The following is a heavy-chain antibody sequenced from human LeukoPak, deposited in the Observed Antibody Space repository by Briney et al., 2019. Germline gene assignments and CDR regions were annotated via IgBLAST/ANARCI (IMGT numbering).Heavy chain of an antibody. J-gene: IGHJ4*02. V-gene: IGHV4-31*03. CDR2: IYYSGST. CDR3: ARGRGNGFWSGKYFDY. Sequence: SETLSLTCTVSGGSISSGGYYWSWIRQHPGKGLEWIGYIYYSGSTYYNPSLKSRVTISVDTSKNQFSLKLSSVTAADTAVYYCARGRGNGFWSGKYFDYWGQGTLVTVSS. CDR1: GGSISSGGYY. D-gene: IGHD3-3*01.